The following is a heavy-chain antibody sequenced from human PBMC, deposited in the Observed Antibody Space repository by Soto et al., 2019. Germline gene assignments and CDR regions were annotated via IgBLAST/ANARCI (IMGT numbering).Heavy chain of an antibody. Sequence: SAKVSCKASGGTLSSYTISWVRQAPGQGLEWMGRIIPILGIANYAQKFQGGVTITADKSTSTAYMELSSLRSEDTAVYYCARDRNDGVAFDIWGQGTMVTVSS. D-gene: IGHD1-1*01. CDR3: ARDRNDGVAFDI. J-gene: IGHJ3*02. V-gene: IGHV1-69*04. CDR2: IIPILGIA. CDR1: GGTLSSYT.